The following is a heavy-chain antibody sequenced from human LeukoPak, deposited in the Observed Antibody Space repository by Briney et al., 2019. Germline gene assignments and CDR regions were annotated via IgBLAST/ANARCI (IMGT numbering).Heavy chain of an antibody. CDR3: AREVVSGAGTFDY. CDR2: ISSSSSTI. D-gene: IGHD1-26*01. J-gene: IGHJ4*02. CDR1: GFTFSNYS. Sequence: GGSLRLSCAASGFTFSNYSMNWVRQAPGKGLEWVSYISSSSSTIYYADSVKGRFTISRDNAKNSLYLQMNSLRAEDTAVYYCAREVVSGAGTFDYWGQGTLVTVSS. V-gene: IGHV3-48*01.